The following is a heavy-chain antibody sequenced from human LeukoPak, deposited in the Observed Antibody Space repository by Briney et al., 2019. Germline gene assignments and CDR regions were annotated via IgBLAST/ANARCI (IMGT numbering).Heavy chain of an antibody. Sequence: GGSLRLSCAASGFTFSSYSMNWVRQAPGKGLEWVSSISSSSSYIYYADSVKGRFTISRDNAKNSLYLQMNSLRAEDTAVYYCARFEATAARLDFDYWAQGTLVTVSS. CDR2: ISSSSSYI. CDR3: ARFEATAARLDFDY. CDR1: GFTFSSYS. V-gene: IGHV3-21*01. D-gene: IGHD6-6*01. J-gene: IGHJ4*02.